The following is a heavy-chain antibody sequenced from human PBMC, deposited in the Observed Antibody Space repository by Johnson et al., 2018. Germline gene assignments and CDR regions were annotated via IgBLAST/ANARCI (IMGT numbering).Heavy chain of an antibody. Sequence: QVQLVQSGAEVKKPGSSVKVSCKASGGTFSSYAISWVRQATGQGLEWMGGIIPIFGTANYAQKFQGRVTIPADESTSTAYMELGSLRSEDTAVYYCAGLSSGTVDYYYDGMDVWGQGTTVTVSS. V-gene: IGHV1-69*12. D-gene: IGHD3-10*01. CDR1: GGTFSSYA. J-gene: IGHJ6*02. CDR2: IIPIFGTA. CDR3: AGLSSGTVDYYYDGMDV.